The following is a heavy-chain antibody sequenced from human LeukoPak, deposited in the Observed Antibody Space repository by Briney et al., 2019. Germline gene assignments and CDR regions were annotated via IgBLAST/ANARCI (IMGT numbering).Heavy chain of an antibody. CDR3: ARDLTHDAFDI. J-gene: IGHJ3*02. CDR1: GFTVCSNY. V-gene: IGHV3-69-1*01. Sequence: GGSLRLSCAASGFTVCSNYMSWVREAPGKGLEWVSSISSSSYIYYADSVKGRFTISRDNAKNSLYLQMNSLRAEDTAVYYCARDLTHDAFDIWGQGTMVTVSS. CDR2: ISSSSYI. D-gene: IGHD1-14*01.